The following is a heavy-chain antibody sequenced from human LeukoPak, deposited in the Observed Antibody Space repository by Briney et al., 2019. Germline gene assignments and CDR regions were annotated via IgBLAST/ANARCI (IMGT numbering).Heavy chain of an antibody. Sequence: SSETLSLTCAVSGGSISSNNWWGWVRQPPGKGLEWIGEIYHSGSPNYNPSLKSRVTISVDKSRNHFSLNLSSVTAADTAVYYCARVNINNWHSCDYWGQGTLVTVSS. J-gene: IGHJ4*02. CDR3: ARVNINNWHSCDY. CDR1: GGSISSNNW. V-gene: IGHV4-4*02. CDR2: IYHSGSP. D-gene: IGHD1-1*01.